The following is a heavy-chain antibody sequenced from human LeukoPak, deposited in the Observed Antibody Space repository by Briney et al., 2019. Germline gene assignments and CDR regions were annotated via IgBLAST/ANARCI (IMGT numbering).Heavy chain of an antibody. CDR3: ASRADSGTYYTY. J-gene: IGHJ4*02. Sequence: GGSLRLSCAASGFTFSGYGMHWVRQAPGKGLEWVAVIWYDGSNAYYADSVKGRFTVSRDNSKSTLYLQMGSLRAEDMAVYYCASRADSGTYYTYWGQGTLVTVSS. D-gene: IGHD1-26*01. CDR2: IWYDGSNA. V-gene: IGHV3-30*02. CDR1: GFTFSGYG.